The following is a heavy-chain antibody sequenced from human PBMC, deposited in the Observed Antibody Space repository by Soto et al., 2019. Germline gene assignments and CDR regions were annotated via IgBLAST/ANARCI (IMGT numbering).Heavy chain of an antibody. CDR3: ARDHDILTGYSYFDY. CDR2: ISSSGSTI. CDR1: GFTFSDYY. V-gene: IGHV3-11*01. D-gene: IGHD3-9*01. Sequence: GGSLRLSCAASGFTFSDYYMSWIRQAPGKGLEWVSYISSSGSTIYYADSVKGRFTISRDNAKNSLYLQMNSLRAEDTAVYYCARDHDILTGYSYFDYWGQGTLVTVSS. J-gene: IGHJ4*02.